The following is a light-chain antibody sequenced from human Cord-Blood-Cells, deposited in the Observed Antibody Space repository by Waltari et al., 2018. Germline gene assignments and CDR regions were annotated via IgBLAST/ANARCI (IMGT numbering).Light chain of an antibody. CDR1: QGVLYSSNNKNY. CDR2: WAS. V-gene: IGKV4-1*01. CDR3: QQYYSTPRT. Sequence: IGMTQSLDSLAVLLGEGAPITCKSSQGVLYSSNNKNYLAWYQQKPGQPPKLLINWASTRESGVPDRFSGSGSGTDFTLTISSLQAEDVAVYYCQQYYSTPRTFGQGTKVEIK. J-gene: IGKJ1*01.